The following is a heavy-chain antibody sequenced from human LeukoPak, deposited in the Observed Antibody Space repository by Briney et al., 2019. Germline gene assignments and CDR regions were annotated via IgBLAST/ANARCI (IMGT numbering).Heavy chain of an antibody. V-gene: IGHV1-3*03. CDR1: GYTFTSYA. CDR2: INAGNGNT. J-gene: IGHJ6*03. D-gene: IGHD3-9*01. Sequence: ASVKVSCKASGYTFTSYAMHWVRQAPGQRLEWMGWINAGNGNTKYSQEFQGRVTITRDTSASTAYMELSSLRSEDMAVYYCARGIPARYFDWLTGPPYMDVWGKGTTVTVSS. CDR3: ARGIPARYFDWLTGPPYMDV.